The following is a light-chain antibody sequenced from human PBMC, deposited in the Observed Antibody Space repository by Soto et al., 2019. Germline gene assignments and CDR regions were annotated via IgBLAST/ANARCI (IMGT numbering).Light chain of an antibody. CDR1: QSIGPW. V-gene: IGKV1-5*03. J-gene: IGKJ1*01. CDR2: KAS. Sequence: DIQMAQSPSTLSASVGERVTITCRASQSIGPWLAWYQQKPGKAPKVVIYKASTLESGVPSRFRGSGSGTDFTLYISRLHPDDSANYYCHMYNSYSWTFGQGTKVEIK. CDR3: HMYNSYSWT.